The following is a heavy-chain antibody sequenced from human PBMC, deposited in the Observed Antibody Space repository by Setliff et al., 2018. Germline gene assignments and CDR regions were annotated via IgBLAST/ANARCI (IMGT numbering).Heavy chain of an antibody. CDR1: GVSVSGYY. D-gene: IGHD1-1*01. V-gene: IGHV4-59*08. Sequence: SETLSLTCSVSGVSVSGYYWSWIRQPPGKPLDWIGYISYSGITNYNPSLKTRVSISEDTSRNKISFRLLPVSTADTAVYFCARYGAGPTEAWKGHFGYWGQGTEVTVSS. CDR2: ISYSGIT. CDR3: ARYGAGPTEAWKGHFGY. J-gene: IGHJ4*02.